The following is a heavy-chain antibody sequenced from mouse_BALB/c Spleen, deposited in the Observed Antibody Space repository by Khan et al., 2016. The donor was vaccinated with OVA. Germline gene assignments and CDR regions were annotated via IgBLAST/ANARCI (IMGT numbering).Heavy chain of an antibody. Sequence: EVELVESGGGLVQPGGSLKLSCAASGFSFSSNTMSWVRQTPEKRLEWVAYITTGGGSTYYPDTVQGRFTISRDNTKNTLYLQMSSLKSEDTAMYYGARVPTFITTALDYCGQGTSFTVSS. V-gene: IGHV5-12-2*01. J-gene: IGHJ4*01. CDR2: ITTGGGST. D-gene: IGHD1-2*01. CDR3: ARVPTFITTALDY. CDR1: GFSFSSNT.